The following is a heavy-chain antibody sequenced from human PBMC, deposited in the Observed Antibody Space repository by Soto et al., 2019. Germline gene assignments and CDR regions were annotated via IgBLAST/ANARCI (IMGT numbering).Heavy chain of an antibody. CDR3: AKEGTVAVAGYFGY. CDR2: ISSDGNNK. V-gene: IGHV3-30*18. J-gene: IGHJ4*02. Sequence: PGGSLRLSCAASGFTFSTYVMHWVRQAPGKGLEWVAHISSDGNNKYYADSVKGRFTISRDKSKNTLYLQMNSLRAEDTAVYYCAKEGTVAVAGYFGYWGQGTLVTVS. CDR1: GFTFSTYV. D-gene: IGHD6-19*01.